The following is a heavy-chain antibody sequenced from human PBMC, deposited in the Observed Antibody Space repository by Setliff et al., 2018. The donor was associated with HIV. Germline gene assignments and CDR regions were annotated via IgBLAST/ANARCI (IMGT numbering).Heavy chain of an antibody. CDR2: IKQDGSEK. CDR1: GFTLSTFW. V-gene: IGHV3-7*05. D-gene: IGHD5-12*01. Sequence: PGGSLRLSCAASGFTLSTFWMTWVCQAPGKGLEWVANIKQDGSEKDYVDAVKGRFTISRDNGNSSLFLQMNSLRAEDTAVYYCAKSQWLRFDILDVWGQGTMVTVSS. CDR3: AKSQWLRFDILDV. J-gene: IGHJ3*01.